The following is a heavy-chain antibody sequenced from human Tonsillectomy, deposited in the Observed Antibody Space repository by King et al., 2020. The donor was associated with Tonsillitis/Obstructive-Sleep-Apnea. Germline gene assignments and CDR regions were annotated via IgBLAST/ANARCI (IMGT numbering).Heavy chain of an antibody. J-gene: IGHJ4*02. CDR1: GFTFSSYA. D-gene: IGHD5-12*01. V-gene: IGHV3-23*04. Sequence: VQLVESGGGLVQPGGSLGLSCAASGFTFSSYAMSWVRQAPGKGLEWVSDISGSGASTYYAVSVKGRVTLSRDNSKNTLYLQMNSLRADDTAVYYCAKRGGATSFDYWGQGTLVTVSS. CDR3: AKRGGATSFDY. CDR2: ISGSGAST.